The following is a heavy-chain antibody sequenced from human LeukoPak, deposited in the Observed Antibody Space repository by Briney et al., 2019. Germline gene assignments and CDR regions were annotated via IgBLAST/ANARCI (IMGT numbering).Heavy chain of an antibody. CDR3: ASLITVTSQYYFDH. D-gene: IGHD4-17*01. CDR2: IYQSGNS. Sequence: SETLSLTCAVSGGSISSGEYSWSWIRQPPGKGLEWIGYIYQSGNSYYSPSLKSRVTISVDRSKNQFSLRLSSVTAADTAVYYCASLITVTSQYYFDHWGQGPLVTVSS. CDR1: GGSISSGEYS. V-gene: IGHV4-30-2*01. J-gene: IGHJ4*02.